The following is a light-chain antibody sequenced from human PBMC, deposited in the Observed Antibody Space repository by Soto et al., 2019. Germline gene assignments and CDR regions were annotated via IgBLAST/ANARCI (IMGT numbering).Light chain of an antibody. V-gene: IGKV3-20*01. CDR2: GAS. Sequence: ESVLTQSPGTLSLSPGERATLSCRASQSVSSSYLAWYQQKPGQAPRLLIYGASSRATGTPDRFSGSGSGTDFTLTISRLEPEDFAVYYCQQYGSSPLTFGGGTRWIS. CDR3: QQYGSSPLT. CDR1: QSVSSSY. J-gene: IGKJ4*01.